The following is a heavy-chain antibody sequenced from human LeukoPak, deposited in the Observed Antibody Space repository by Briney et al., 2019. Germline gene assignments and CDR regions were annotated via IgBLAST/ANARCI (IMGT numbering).Heavy chain of an antibody. CDR3: ARARVGTVKDDAFDI. Sequence: ASVKVSCKASGYTFTSYGISWVRLAPGQGLEWMGWISAYNGNTNYAQKLQGRVTMTTDTSTSTAYMELRSLRSDDTAVYYCARARVGTVKDDAFDIWGQGTMVTVSS. V-gene: IGHV1-18*01. CDR2: ISAYNGNT. D-gene: IGHD5-12*01. CDR1: GYTFTSYG. J-gene: IGHJ3*02.